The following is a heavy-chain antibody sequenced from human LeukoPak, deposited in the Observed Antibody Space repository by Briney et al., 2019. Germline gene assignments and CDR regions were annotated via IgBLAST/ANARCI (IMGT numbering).Heavy chain of an antibody. CDR1: GYTFTGYW. D-gene: IGHD1-26*01. V-gene: IGHV1-46*01. CDR3: ARDNSVGDTAWWFDP. Sequence: GASVKVSCKAFGYTFTGYWMHWVRQAPGQGPEWMGVISPSGGSTIYAQKFKGRVTLTRDMSTSTDYLELSSLRSEDTAVYYCARDNSVGDTAWWFDPWGQGTLVTVSS. J-gene: IGHJ5*02. CDR2: ISPSGGST.